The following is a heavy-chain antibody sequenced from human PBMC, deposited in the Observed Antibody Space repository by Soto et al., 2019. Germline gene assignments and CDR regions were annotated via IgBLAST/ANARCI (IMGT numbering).Heavy chain of an antibody. D-gene: IGHD4-17*01. CDR2: IYYSGST. V-gene: IGHV4-59*08. CDR3: ARRYGYYFDY. J-gene: IGHJ4*02. Sequence: SSETLPLSCSVAGGKISNYYGRWIRQPPGKGLEWIGYIYYSGSTNYNPSLKSRVTISVDTSKNQLSLKLSSVTAADTAVYYCARRYGYYFDYWGQGTLVTVSS. CDR1: GGKISNYY.